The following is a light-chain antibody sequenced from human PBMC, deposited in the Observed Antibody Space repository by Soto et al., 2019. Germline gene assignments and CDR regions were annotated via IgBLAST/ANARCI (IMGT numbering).Light chain of an antibody. V-gene: IGKV3-15*01. CDR1: QSVSSN. CDR2: GAS. CDR3: QQYKNWPPIT. Sequence: IAMTQSPATLSVSPGERATLSCGASQSVSSNLAWYQPRPGQAPRLLIYGASNRATGIPARFSGSASGTEFTLTISSLQSEDLAVYYCQQYKNWPPITFGQGPRLEIK. J-gene: IGKJ5*01.